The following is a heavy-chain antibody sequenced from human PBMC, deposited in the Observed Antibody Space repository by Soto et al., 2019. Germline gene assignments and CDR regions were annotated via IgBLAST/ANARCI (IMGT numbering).Heavy chain of an antibody. J-gene: IGHJ4*02. CDR1: GFSLTTSGVG. D-gene: IGHD5-12*01. CDR3: AHSSRLQLTY. Sequence: QITLKESGPTLVKPTQTLTLTCTFSGFSLTTSGVGVGWIRQPPGKALEWLALIYWDDDKRYSPSLNSRLTITQDTSKNQVVLTMANLDPVDSATYYCAHSSRLQLTYWGQGTLVTVSS. CDR2: IYWDDDK. V-gene: IGHV2-5*02.